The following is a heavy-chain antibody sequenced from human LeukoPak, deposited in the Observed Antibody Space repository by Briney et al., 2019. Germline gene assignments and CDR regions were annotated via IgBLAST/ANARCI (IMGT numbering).Heavy chain of an antibody. Sequence: PSETLSLTCTVSSGSISSYYWSWIRQPPGKGLEWIGYIHYSGSTNYNPSLKSRVTISVDTSKNQFSLKLSSVTAADTAIYYCARRYCGGGNCYYFDYWGQGTLVTVSS. CDR3: ARRYCGGGNCYYFDY. D-gene: IGHD2-15*01. CDR1: SGSISSYY. J-gene: IGHJ4*02. V-gene: IGHV4-59*01. CDR2: IHYSGST.